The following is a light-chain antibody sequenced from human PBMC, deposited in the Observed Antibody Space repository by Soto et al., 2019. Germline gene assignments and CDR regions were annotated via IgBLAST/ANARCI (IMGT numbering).Light chain of an antibody. V-gene: IGKV3-20*01. J-gene: IGKJ4*01. CDR1: QSVTNNY. Sequence: EIVMTQSPVTLSVSPGERATLSCTASQSVTNNYLAWYQQKPGRAHRLLIYGASSRATGIPDRFSGSGSGTDFTLTISRLEPEDFAMYYCQQYGYLVTFGGGTKVDIK. CDR3: QQYGYLVT. CDR2: GAS.